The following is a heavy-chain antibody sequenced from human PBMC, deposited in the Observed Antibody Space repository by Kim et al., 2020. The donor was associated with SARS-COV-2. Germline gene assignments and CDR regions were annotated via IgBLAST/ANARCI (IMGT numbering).Heavy chain of an antibody. V-gene: IGHV1-2*05. CDR2: TNPSSGVT. CDR1: GYTFTTRY. CDR3: AVGNTETIDY. D-gene: IGHD2-15*01. Sequence: ASVKVSCKTSGYTFTTRYLHWVRQAPGQGLEWMGRTNPSSGVTDYAQELQGRVFMTRDTAITTAYMELSRLRPDDTVVYYCAVGNTETIDYWGQGTLVTVSS. J-gene: IGHJ4*02.